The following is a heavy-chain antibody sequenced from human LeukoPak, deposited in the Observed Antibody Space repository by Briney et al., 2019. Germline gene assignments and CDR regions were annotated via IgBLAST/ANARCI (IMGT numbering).Heavy chain of an antibody. CDR2: IIPIFGTA. J-gene: IGHJ6*03. V-gene: IGHV1-69*01. CDR3: ARHPQGEVQVYYYYYMDV. Sequence: SVKLSCKASGGTFSSYAISWVRQAPGQGLEWMGGIIPIFGTANYAQKFQGRVTITADESTSTAYMELSSLRSEDTAVYYCARHPQGEVQVYYYYYMDVWGKGTTVTVSS. D-gene: IGHD1-26*01. CDR1: GGTFSSYA.